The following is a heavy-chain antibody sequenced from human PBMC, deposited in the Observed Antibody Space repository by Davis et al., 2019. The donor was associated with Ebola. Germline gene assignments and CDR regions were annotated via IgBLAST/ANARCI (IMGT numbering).Heavy chain of an antibody. J-gene: IGHJ4*02. CDR2: IKEDGSDK. CDR3: ARGLWGDTDY. D-gene: IGHD5-18*01. CDR1: GFTFSNYW. Sequence: GESLKISCAASGFTFSNYWMSWVRQAPGKGLEWVANIKEDGSDKFYVDSVKGRFTTSRDNARNSVYLQMNSLRAEDTAVFNCARGLWGDTDYWGQGTLVTVSS. V-gene: IGHV3-7*01.